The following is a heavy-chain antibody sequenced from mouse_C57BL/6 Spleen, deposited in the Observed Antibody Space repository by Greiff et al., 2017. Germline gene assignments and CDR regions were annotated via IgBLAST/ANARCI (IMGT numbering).Heavy chain of an antibody. Sequence: VQLQQSGAELVKPGASVKISCKASGYAFSSYWMNWVKQRPGKGLEGIGQIYPGDGDTNYNGKFKGQDTLTADKSSSTAYMQLSSLTSEDSAVDFCARSGYDPYFDYWGQGTTLTGSS. V-gene: IGHV1-80*01. CDR1: GYAFSSYW. J-gene: IGHJ2*01. CDR3: ARSGYDPYFDY. CDR2: IYPGDGDT. D-gene: IGHD2-3*01.